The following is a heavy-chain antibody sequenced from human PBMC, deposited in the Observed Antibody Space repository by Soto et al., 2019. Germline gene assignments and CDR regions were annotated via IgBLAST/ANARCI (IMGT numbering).Heavy chain of an antibody. Sequence: QITLKESGPPLVKPTQTLTLTCTFSGFSLSTSGVGVVWIRQPPGKALEWLGIIYWDDDKRYRPSLKSRLTFTKDSYKNQVVLTMTNMDPVDTGTYYCAHNLVAGTSWFDPWGQGTLVTVSS. V-gene: IGHV2-5*02. CDR3: AHNLVAGTSWFDP. CDR2: IYWDDDK. D-gene: IGHD6-19*01. J-gene: IGHJ5*02. CDR1: GFSLSTSGVG.